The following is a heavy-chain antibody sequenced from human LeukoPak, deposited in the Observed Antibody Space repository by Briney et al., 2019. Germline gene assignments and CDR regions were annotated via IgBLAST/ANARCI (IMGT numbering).Heavy chain of an antibody. CDR1: GGSISSSSYY. CDR3: ARHASHHYYDSSGYYLSYFDY. V-gene: IGHV4-39*01. J-gene: IGHJ4*02. CDR2: IYYSGST. D-gene: IGHD3-22*01. Sequence: PSETLSLTCTVSGGSISSSSYYWGWIRQPPGKGLEWIGSIYYSGSTYYNPSLKSRVTISVDTSKNQFSLKLSSVTAADTAVYYCARHASHHYYDSSGYYLSYFDYWGQGTLVTVSS.